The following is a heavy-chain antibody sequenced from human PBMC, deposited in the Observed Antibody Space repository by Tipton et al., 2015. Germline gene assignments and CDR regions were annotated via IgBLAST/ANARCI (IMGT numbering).Heavy chain of an antibody. D-gene: IGHD3-3*01. J-gene: IGHJ4*02. CDR2: IIPILGTA. Sequence: QLVQSGAEVKKPGASVKVSCKASGYTFSGYYLHWVRQAPGQGLEWVGGIIPILGTANYAQKFKGRVTITADESTSTAYMEVTSLRSEDTAVYYCTRLSGPQAFDYWGQGTLVTVSS. CDR3: TRLSGPQAFDY. V-gene: IGHV1-69*13. CDR1: GYTFSGYY.